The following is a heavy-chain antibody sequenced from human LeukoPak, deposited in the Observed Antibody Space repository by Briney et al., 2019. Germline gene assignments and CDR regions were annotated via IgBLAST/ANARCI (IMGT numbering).Heavy chain of an antibody. Sequence: ASVKVSCKASGYTFTGYYMHWVRQAPGQGLEWMGWISPNNGGTNYEQKFQGRVTMTRDTSISTAYMELSRLRSDDTAVYSCVRGPNYYDTSGYYWDFFDYWGQGTLVTISS. CDR1: GYTFTGYY. CDR2: ISPNNGGT. CDR3: VRGPNYYDTSGYYWDFFDY. D-gene: IGHD3-22*01. V-gene: IGHV1-2*02. J-gene: IGHJ4*02.